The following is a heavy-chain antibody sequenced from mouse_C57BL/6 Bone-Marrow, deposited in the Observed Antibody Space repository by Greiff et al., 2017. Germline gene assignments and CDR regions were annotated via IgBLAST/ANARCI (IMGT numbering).Heavy chain of an antibody. J-gene: IGHJ1*03. CDR3: ARPCYSNYWYFDV. D-gene: IGHD2-5*01. CDR1: GYTFTSYW. CDR2: IYPGSGST. V-gene: IGHV1-55*01. Sequence: VQLQQPGAELVKPGASVKMSCKASGYTFTSYWITWVKQRPGQGLEWIGDIYPGSGSTNYNEKFKSKATVTVDTSSSTAYMQLSSLTSEDSAVYYCARPCYSNYWYFDVGGTGTTVTVSA.